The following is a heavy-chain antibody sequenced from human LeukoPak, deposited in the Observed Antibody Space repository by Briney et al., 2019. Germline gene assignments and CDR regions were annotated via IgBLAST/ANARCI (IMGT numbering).Heavy chain of an antibody. CDR3: ARGAGWYFFDY. V-gene: IGHV3-30-3*01. Sequence: GGSLRLSCAASGFTFSSYAVYWVRQAPGKGLEWVAVISSDGTNKYYADSVKGRFTISRDNSKNTLYLQMNSLRPEDTAVCYCARGAGWYFFDYWGQGTLVTVSS. D-gene: IGHD2-15*01. J-gene: IGHJ4*02. CDR1: GFTFSSYA. CDR2: ISSDGTNK.